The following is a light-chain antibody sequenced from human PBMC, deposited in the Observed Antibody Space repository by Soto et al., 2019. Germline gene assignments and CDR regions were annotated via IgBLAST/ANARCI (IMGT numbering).Light chain of an antibody. V-gene: IGKV3-11*01. J-gene: IGKJ5*01. Sequence: EILLTQSPVTLSLSPGERATLSCRASQSISSIYLAWYQQRPGQAPRLFIHDVSNRATGIPARFSGSGSGTDFTLTISSLEPEDFAVYYCQQRSNWPRGITFGQGTRLEIK. CDR2: DVS. CDR3: QQRSNWPRGIT. CDR1: QSISSIY.